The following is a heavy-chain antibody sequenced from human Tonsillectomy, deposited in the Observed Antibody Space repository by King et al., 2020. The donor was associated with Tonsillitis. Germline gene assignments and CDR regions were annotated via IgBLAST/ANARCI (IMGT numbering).Heavy chain of an antibody. CDR2: MNPNSGNT. Sequence: VQLVESGAEVKKPGASVKVSCKASGYTFTSYDINWVRQATEQGLEWMGWMNPNSGNTGYAQKFQGRVTMTRNTSISTAYMELSSLRSEDTAVYYCASVSMLKGYSYGIDYWGQGTLVTVSS. V-gene: IGHV1-8*02. CDR3: ASVSMLKGYSYGIDY. CDR1: GYTFTSYD. D-gene: IGHD5-18*01. J-gene: IGHJ4*02.